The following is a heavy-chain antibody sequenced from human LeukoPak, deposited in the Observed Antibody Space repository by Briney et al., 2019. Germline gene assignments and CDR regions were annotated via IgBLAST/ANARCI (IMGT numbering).Heavy chain of an antibody. V-gene: IGHV3-23*01. D-gene: IGHD3-3*01. Sequence: GGSLRLSCAASGFTLSSYAMSWVRQAPGKGLEWVSAISDSGNTYHADSVKGRFTISRDSSKNTLFLQMNRLRPEDAAVYYCARGSRFGVVERDAFDIWGQGTMVTVSS. CDR3: ARGSRFGVVERDAFDI. J-gene: IGHJ3*02. CDR1: GFTLSSYA. CDR2: ISDSGNT.